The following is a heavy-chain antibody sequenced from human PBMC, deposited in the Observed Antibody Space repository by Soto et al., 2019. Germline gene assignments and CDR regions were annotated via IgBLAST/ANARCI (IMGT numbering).Heavy chain of an antibody. V-gene: IGHV3-23*01. CDR3: AKRGADYADRLYYYMDV. CDR1: GFTFTSYA. J-gene: IGHJ6*03. D-gene: IGHD4-17*01. CDR2: ISGSGANT. Sequence: EVQLLESGGGLVQPGGSLRLSCAASGFTFTSYAMHWVRQAPGKGLEWVSGISGSGANTYYADSVKGRFTISRDNSKNRLYLQMNSLRADDTAVYHCAKRGADYADRLYYYMDVWGKGTTVTVSS.